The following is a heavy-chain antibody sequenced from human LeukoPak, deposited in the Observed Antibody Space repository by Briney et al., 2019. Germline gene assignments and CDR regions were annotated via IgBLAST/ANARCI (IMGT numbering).Heavy chain of an antibody. CDR1: GYTFTSYG. CDR3: ARRQGGYYDSSGYYY. V-gene: IGHV1-18*01. CDR2: ISAYNGNT. J-gene: IGHJ4*02. D-gene: IGHD3-22*01. Sequence: ASVKVSCKASGYTFTSYGISWVRQAPGQGLEWMGWISAYNGNTNYAQKLQGRVTMTTDTSTSTAYMGLRSLRSDDTAVYYCARRQGGYYDSSGYYYWGQGTLVTVSS.